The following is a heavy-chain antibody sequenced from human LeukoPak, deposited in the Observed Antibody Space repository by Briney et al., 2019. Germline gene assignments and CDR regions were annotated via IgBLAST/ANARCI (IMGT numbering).Heavy chain of an antibody. CDR3: ARGGSSGWYGIDY. J-gene: IGHJ4*02. Sequence: PSETLSLTCTVSGGSISSRYWSWIRQPPGKGLEWIGCVYYSGSTNYNPSLKSRVTISVDTSKNQFSLDLSSVTAADTAVYYCARGGSSGWYGIDYWGQGTLVTVSS. CDR2: VYYSGST. CDR1: GGSISSRY. V-gene: IGHV4-59*11. D-gene: IGHD6-19*01.